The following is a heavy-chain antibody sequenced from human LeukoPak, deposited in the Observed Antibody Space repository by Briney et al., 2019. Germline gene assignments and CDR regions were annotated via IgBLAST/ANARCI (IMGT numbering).Heavy chain of an antibody. J-gene: IGHJ4*02. CDR1: GYTFTSYG. D-gene: IGHD3-10*01. Sequence: ASVKVSCKASGYTFTSYGISWVRQAPGQGLEWMGWISAYNGNTNYAQKLQGRVTMTTDTSTSTAYMELRSLRSDDTAVYYCARSFTMVRGVKAFDYWGQGTLVTVSS. CDR3: ARSFTMVRGVKAFDY. CDR2: ISAYNGNT. V-gene: IGHV1-18*01.